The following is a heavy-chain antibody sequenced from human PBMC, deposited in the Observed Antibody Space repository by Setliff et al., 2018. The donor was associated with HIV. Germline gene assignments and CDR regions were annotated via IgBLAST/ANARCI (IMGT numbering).Heavy chain of an antibody. CDR2: ISSSTSTI. V-gene: IGHV3-48*04. CDR1: GFTFSSFN. D-gene: IGHD5-12*01. Sequence: PGGSLRLSCAASGFTFSSFNMNWVRQAPGKGLEWVSYISSSTSTIYYVDSVKGRFTISRDNAKNSLYLQMNSLRAEDTAIYYCARGWRSGYDLNFDYWGQGTLVTVSS. J-gene: IGHJ4*02. CDR3: ARGWRSGYDLNFDY.